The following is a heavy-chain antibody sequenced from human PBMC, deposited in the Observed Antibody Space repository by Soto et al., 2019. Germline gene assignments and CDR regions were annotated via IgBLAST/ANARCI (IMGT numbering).Heavy chain of an antibody. CDR2: LNPNSGNT. CDR1: GYAFTSYD. J-gene: IGHJ6*02. D-gene: IGHD6-6*01. V-gene: IGHV1-8*01. Sequence: AASVKVSCKASGYAFTSYDIHWVRQATGQGLEWMGWLNPNSGNTGYAQKFQGRVTMTRNTSISTAYMELSSLRSEDTAVYYCVSSVAVRPGRGDYHALDVWGQGTTVTVSS. CDR3: VSSVAVRPGRGDYHALDV.